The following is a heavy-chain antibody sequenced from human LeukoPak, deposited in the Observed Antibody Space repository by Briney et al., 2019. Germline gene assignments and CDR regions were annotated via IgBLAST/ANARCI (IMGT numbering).Heavy chain of an antibody. Sequence: PGGSLRLSCTASGFTFGDYAMSWVRQAPGKGLEWVSAISGSGGSTYYADSVKGRFTISRDNSKNTLYLQMNSLRAEDTAVYYCAKRSDPFDYWGQGTLVTVSS. J-gene: IGHJ4*02. CDR2: ISGSGGST. D-gene: IGHD1-26*01. CDR3: AKRSDPFDY. CDR1: GFTFGDYA. V-gene: IGHV3-23*01.